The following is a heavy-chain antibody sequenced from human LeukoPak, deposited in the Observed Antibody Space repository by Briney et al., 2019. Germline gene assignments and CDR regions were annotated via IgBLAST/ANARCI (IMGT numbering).Heavy chain of an antibody. Sequence: PSETLSLTCTVSGGSISNYYWSWIRQPPGKGLEWIGFIHYSGSTTYNPSLKSRVTMSVDTSKNQFSLKLSSVTAADTAVYYCARERYDYVWGSYDYYYYYMDVWGKGTTVTISS. CDR1: GGSISNYY. D-gene: IGHD3-16*01. CDR3: ARERYDYVWGSYDYYYYYMDV. CDR2: IHYSGST. V-gene: IGHV4-59*12. J-gene: IGHJ6*03.